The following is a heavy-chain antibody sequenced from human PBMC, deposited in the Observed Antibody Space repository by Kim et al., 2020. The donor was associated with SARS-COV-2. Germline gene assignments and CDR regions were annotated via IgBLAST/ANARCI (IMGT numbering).Heavy chain of an antibody. V-gene: IGHV3-11*01. Sequence: GGSLRLSCAASGFTFSDYYMSWIRQAPGKGLEWVSYISSSGSTIYYADSVKGRFTISRDNAKNSLYLQMNSLRAEDTAVYYCARDPGVDWLFSYYYYGMDVWGQGTTVTVSS. J-gene: IGHJ6*02. CDR3: ARDPGVDWLFSYYYYGMDV. D-gene: IGHD3-9*01. CDR2: ISSSGSTI. CDR1: GFTFSDYY.